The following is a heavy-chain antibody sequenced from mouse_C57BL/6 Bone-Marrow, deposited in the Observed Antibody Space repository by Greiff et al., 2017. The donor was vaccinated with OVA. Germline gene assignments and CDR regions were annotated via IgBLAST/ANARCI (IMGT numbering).Heavy chain of an antibody. Sequence: VQLQQPGAELVMPGASVKLSCKASGYTFTSYWMHWVKQRPGQGLEWIGEIDPSDSYTNYNQKFKGKSTLTVDKSSSTAYMQLSSLTSEDSAVYYCARVPIITTVVAGDYYAMDYWGQGTSVTVSS. V-gene: IGHV1-69*01. CDR3: ARVPIITTVVAGDYYAMDY. J-gene: IGHJ4*01. CDR1: GYTFTSYW. D-gene: IGHD1-1*01. CDR2: IDPSDSYT.